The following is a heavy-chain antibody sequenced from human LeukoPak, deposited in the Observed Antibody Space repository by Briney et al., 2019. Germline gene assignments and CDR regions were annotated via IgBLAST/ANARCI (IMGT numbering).Heavy chain of an antibody. CDR1: GFTFSSYA. CDR3: ALGPGGSPVDPL. Sequence: GGSLRLSCAASGFTFSSYAMSWVRQAPGKGLEWVSAISGSGGSTYYADSVKGRFTISRDNSKNALYLQMNSLRAEDTAVYYCALGPGGSPVDPLWGQGTLVTVSS. D-gene: IGHD3-10*01. J-gene: IGHJ4*02. V-gene: IGHV3-23*01. CDR2: ISGSGGST.